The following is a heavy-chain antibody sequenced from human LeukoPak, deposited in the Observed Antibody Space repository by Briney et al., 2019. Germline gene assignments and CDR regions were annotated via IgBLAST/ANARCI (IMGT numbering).Heavy chain of an antibody. Sequence: PGGSLRLSCGASGFTFSTYGMHWVRQAPGKGLEWVAAIWYDGNNKYYGDSVKGRFTISRDNSKSTLFLQMSGLRAEDTALYYCASDHGAYWGQGTLVTVSS. J-gene: IGHJ4*02. V-gene: IGHV3-33*08. CDR1: GFTFSTYG. CDR2: IWYDGNNK. D-gene: IGHD1-26*01. CDR3: ASDHGAY.